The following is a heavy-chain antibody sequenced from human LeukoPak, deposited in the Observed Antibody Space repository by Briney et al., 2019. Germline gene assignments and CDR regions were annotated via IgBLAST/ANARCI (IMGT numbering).Heavy chain of an antibody. CDR2: IYYSGST. CDR1: GGSISSSSYY. Sequence: SETLSLTCTVSGGSISSSSYYWGWIRQPPGKGLEWIGYIYYSGSTNYNPSLKSRVTISVDTSKNQFSLKLSSVTAADTAVYYCVTMVRGGIVYWGQGTLVTVSS. J-gene: IGHJ4*02. CDR3: VTMVRGGIVY. V-gene: IGHV4-61*05. D-gene: IGHD3-10*01.